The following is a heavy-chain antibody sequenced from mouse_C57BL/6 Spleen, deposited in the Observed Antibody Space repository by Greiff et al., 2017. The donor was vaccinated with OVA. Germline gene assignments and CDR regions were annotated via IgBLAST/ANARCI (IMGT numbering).Heavy chain of an antibody. D-gene: IGHD4-1*01. CDR3: ARTGREVYAMDY. CDR2: INPSSGYT. J-gene: IGHJ4*01. Sequence: QVQLQQSGAELAKPGASVKLSCMASGYTFTIYWMNWVKQRPGQGLEWIGYINPSSGYTKYNQKFKDKATLTADKSSTTAYMQLSSLTYVDSAVYYCARTGREVYAMDYWGQGTSVTVSS. V-gene: IGHV1-7*01. CDR1: GYTFTIYW.